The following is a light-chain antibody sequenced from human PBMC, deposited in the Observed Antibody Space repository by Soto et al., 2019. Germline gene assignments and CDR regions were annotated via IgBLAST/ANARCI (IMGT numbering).Light chain of an antibody. CDR1: QSVSSY. V-gene: IGKV3-11*01. J-gene: IGKJ4*01. Sequence: EIVFTHSPATLSLSPGKKTTLSSRASQSVSSYLAWYQQKPGQAPRLLIFDASNRATGIPARFSGSGSGTDFTLTISSLEPEDFAVYYCQQRSNWPLTFGGGTKVDIK. CDR3: QQRSNWPLT. CDR2: DAS.